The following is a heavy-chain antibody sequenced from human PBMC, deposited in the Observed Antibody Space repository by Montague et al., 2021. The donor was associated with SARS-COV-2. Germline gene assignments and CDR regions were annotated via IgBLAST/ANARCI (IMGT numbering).Heavy chain of an antibody. Sequence: SETLSLTCTVSGDSVSSGSYYWSWIRQPPGKGLEWIGYIYYSGSTNYNPSLKSRVTISVDTSKNQFSLKLSSMTAADTAVYYCARGADYDFWSGFLRYKWFDPWGLGTPVTVSS. J-gene: IGHJ5*02. V-gene: IGHV4-61*01. CDR3: ARGADYDFWSGFLRYKWFDP. D-gene: IGHD3-3*01. CDR1: GDSVSSGSYY. CDR2: IYYSGST.